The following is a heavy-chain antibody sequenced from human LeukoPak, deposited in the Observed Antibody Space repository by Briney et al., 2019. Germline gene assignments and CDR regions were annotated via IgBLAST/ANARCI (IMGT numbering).Heavy chain of an antibody. CDR2: ISSSGSIM. J-gene: IGHJ1*01. D-gene: IGHD2-21*02. CDR1: GFTFSSYE. V-gene: IGHV3-48*03. Sequence: SGGSLRLSCAASGFTFSSYEMNWVRQAPGKGLEWVSYISSSGSIMYYADSVKGRFTISRDNAKNSLDLQMNSLRAEDTAVYYCVRGSKHIVVVTAIPGTEYFQHWGQGTLVTVSS. CDR3: VRGSKHIVVVTAIPGTEYFQH.